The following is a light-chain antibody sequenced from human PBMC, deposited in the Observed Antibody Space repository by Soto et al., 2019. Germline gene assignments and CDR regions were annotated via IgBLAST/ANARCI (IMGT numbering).Light chain of an antibody. CDR2: EVN. CDR3: CSFTSSNTHV. CDR1: SSDFGNYNL. Sequence: QSVLTQPASLSGSPGQSITISRTGTSSDFGNYNLVSWYQQHPGKVPKLILFEVNKRPSGVSGRFSGSKSGNTASLTISGLQAEDEADYYCCSFTSSNTHVFGTGTKVTVL. J-gene: IGLJ1*01. V-gene: IGLV2-23*02.